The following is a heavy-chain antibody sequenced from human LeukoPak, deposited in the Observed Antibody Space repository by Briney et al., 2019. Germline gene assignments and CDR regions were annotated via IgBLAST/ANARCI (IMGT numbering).Heavy chain of an antibody. CDR1: GFTVGTSY. CDR2: IENTGTT. J-gene: IGHJ3*02. CDR3: ARGGKPGGFDI. Sequence: GGSLRLSCVASGFTVGTSYMIWVRQAPGGGLECVSFIENTGTTYYADSVKGGFTISRDSSENTLYLQMNSLRAEDTAVYYCARGGKPGGFDIWGQGTMVTVSS. D-gene: IGHD2-8*02. V-gene: IGHV3-66*01.